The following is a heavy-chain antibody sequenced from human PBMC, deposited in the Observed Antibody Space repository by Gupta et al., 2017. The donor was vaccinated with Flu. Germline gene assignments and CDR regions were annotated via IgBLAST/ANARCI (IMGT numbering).Heavy chain of an antibody. J-gene: IGHJ4*02. CDR2: IYYSGST. V-gene: IGHV4-39*01. Sequence: QLQLQESGPGLVKPSETLSLTDTVSGRSISSSSYYWGWVRQPPGKGLEWIGSIYYSGSTYYNPSLKSRVTISVDTSKNQFSLKLSSVTAADTAVYYCASEVKIVVVPAAIGFDYWGQGTLVTVSS. CDR3: ASEVKIVVVPAAIGFDY. CDR1: GRSISSSSYY. D-gene: IGHD2-2*01.